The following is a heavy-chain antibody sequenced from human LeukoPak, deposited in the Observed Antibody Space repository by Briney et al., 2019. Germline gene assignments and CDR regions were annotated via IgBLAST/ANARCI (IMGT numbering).Heavy chain of an antibody. CDR1: GGSISSYY. CDR3: ARNGGSGTYYDGSFDY. D-gene: IGHD1-26*01. J-gene: IGHJ4*02. Sequence: SETLSLTCTVSGGSISSYYWSWIRQPPGKGLEWIGYIYYSGSTYYNPSLKSRVTMSVDTSKNQFSLKLSSVTAADTAVYYCARNGGSGTYYDGSFDYWGQGTLVTVSS. CDR2: IYYSGST. V-gene: IGHV4-59*12.